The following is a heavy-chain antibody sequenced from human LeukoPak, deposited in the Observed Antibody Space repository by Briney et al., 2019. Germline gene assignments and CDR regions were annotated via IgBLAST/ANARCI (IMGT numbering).Heavy chain of an antibody. CDR2: INARGDT. J-gene: IGHJ5*02. Sequence: SETLSLTCAVYAWSFNDYYWDRIPQPPGKGLEWIGEINARGDTNYNPSLESRVTISVDTSKNQISLRLTSMIAADTALYYCARGQVPAARGYNWFDPWGQGTLVTVSS. CDR3: ARGQVPAARGYNWFDP. CDR1: AWSFNDYY. V-gene: IGHV4-34*01. D-gene: IGHD2-2*01.